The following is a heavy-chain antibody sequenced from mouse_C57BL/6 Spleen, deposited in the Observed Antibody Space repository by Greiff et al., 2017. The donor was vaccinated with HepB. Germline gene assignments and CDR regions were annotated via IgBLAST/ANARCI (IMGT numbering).Heavy chain of an antibody. CDR2: INPGSGGT. D-gene: IGHD3-1*01. CDR1: GYSFTNYL. Sequence: QVQLKESGAELVRPGTSVKVSCKASGYSFTNYLIEWVKQRPGQGLEWIGVINPGSGGTNYNEKFKGKATLTADKSSSTAYMQLSSLTSEDSAVYFCARSNSRRGFAYWGQGTLVTVSA. CDR3: ARSNSRRGFAY. V-gene: IGHV1-54*01. J-gene: IGHJ3*01.